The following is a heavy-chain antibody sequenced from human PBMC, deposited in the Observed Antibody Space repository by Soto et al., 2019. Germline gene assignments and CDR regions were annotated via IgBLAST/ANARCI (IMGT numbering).Heavy chain of an antibody. D-gene: IGHD3-22*01. CDR1: GGSISSSSYY. Sequence: QLQLQESGPGLVKPSETLSLTCTVSGGSISSSSYYWGWIRQPPGKGLEWIGSIYYSGSTYYNPALKSRVPLSVDTSKIQSSLKVSSVTAADTAVYYCARHPADSYDSSGYPRFDYLGQGTLVTVSS. J-gene: IGHJ4*02. CDR2: IYYSGST. V-gene: IGHV4-39*01. CDR3: ARHPADSYDSSGYPRFDY.